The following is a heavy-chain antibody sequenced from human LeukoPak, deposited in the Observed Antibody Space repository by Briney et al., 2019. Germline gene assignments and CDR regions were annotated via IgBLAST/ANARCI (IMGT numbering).Heavy chain of an antibody. J-gene: IGHJ6*03. Sequence: GASVKVSCKASGGTFSSYAISWVRQAPGQGLEWMGGIIPIFGTANYAQKFQGRVTITTDESTSTAYMELSSLRSEDTAVYYCARSLPNPPNRYYYDSSGPYYYYYMDVWGKGTTVTVSS. CDR3: ARSLPNPPNRYYYDSSGPYYYYYMDV. D-gene: IGHD3-22*01. CDR2: IIPIFGTA. V-gene: IGHV1-69*05. CDR1: GGTFSSYA.